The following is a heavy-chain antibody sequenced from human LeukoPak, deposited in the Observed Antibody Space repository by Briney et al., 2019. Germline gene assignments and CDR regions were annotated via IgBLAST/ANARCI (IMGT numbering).Heavy chain of an antibody. CDR1: GYTFTSYY. CDR2: INPSGGST. V-gene: IGHV1-46*01. D-gene: IGHD6-13*01. Sequence: ASVKVSCKASGYTFTSYYMHWVRQAPGQGLEWMGIINPSGGSTSYAQKFQGRVTMTRDMSTSTVYMELSSLRSEDTAVYYCARGRGWVGVASSSPRRPYYYYMDVWGKGTTVTVSS. CDR3: ARGRGWVGVASSSPRRPYYYYMDV. J-gene: IGHJ6*03.